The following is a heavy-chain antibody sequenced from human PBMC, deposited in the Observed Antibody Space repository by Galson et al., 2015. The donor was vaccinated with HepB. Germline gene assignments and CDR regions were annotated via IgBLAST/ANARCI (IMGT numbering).Heavy chain of an antibody. Sequence: SLRLSCAASGFTFRSYAMHWVRQAPGKGLEWAIVISHDGSHKYYADSAKGRFTISRDNSKNTVFLQMNSLRVEDTAVYYCARAGYYDRLDAFDMWGQGTMVTVSS. CDR3: ARAGYYDRLDAFDM. CDR1: GFTFRSYA. D-gene: IGHD3-22*01. CDR2: ISHDGSHK. V-gene: IGHV3-30-3*01. J-gene: IGHJ3*02.